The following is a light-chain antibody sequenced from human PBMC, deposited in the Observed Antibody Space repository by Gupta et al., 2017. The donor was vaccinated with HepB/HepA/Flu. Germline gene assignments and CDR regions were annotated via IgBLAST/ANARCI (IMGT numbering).Light chain of an antibody. V-gene: IGLV2-14*01. CDR3: SSYTTSYSLV. Sequence: QSALTQPSSVSSSPGPSLTISRTGPSRDVGAYKYVSWYQQHPGKVPKLIIYDVNNRPSGVSNRFSGSKSGNTASLTSSGLQAEDEADYYCSSYTTSYSLVFGGGTKLTV. CDR2: DVN. J-gene: IGLJ2*01. CDR1: SRDVGAYKY.